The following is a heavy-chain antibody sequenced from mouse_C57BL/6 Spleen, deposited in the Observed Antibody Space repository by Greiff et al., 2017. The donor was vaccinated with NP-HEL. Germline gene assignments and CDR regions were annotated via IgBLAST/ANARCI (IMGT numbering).Heavy chain of an antibody. CDR1: GFTFSSYA. V-gene: IGHV5-4*03. J-gene: IGHJ4*01. CDR3: ARGNYAGAMDY. CDR2: ISDGGSYT. D-gene: IGHD1-1*02. Sequence: EVMLVESGGGLVKPGGSLKLSCAASGFTFSSYAMSWVRQTPEKRLEWVATISDGGSYTYYPDNVKGRFTISRDNATNNLYLQMSHLKSEDTAMYYCARGNYAGAMDYWGQGTSVTVSS.